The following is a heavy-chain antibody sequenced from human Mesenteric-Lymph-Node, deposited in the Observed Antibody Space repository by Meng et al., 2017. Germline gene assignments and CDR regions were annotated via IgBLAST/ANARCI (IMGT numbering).Heavy chain of an antibody. Sequence: SETLSLTCAVSGYSISSGYYWGWIRQPPGKGLEWIGSIYHSGSTYYNPSLKSRVTISVDTSKNQFSLKLSSVTDADTAVYYCARDARMITFGGVIAQFDYWGQGTLVTVSS. J-gene: IGHJ4*02. D-gene: IGHD3-16*02. CDR1: GYSISSGYY. V-gene: IGHV4-38-2*02. CDR2: IYHSGST. CDR3: ARDARMITFGGVIAQFDY.